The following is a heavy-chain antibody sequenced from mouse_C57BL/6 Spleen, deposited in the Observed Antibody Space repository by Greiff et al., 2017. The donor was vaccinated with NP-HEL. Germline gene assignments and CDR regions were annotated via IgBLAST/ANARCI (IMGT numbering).Heavy chain of an antibody. Sequence: EVQLQESGGGLVKPGGSLKLSCAASGFTFSSYAMSWVRQTPEKRLEWVATISDGGSYTYYPDNVKGRFTISRDNAKNNLYLQMSHLKSEDTAMYYCARDTTTVPFDYWGQGTTLTVSS. D-gene: IGHD1-1*01. V-gene: IGHV5-4*01. J-gene: IGHJ2*01. CDR3: ARDTTTVPFDY. CDR1: GFTFSSYA. CDR2: ISDGGSYT.